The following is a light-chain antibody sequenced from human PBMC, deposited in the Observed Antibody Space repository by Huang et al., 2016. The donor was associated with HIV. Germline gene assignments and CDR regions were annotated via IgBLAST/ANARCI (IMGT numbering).Light chain of an antibody. CDR2: DAS. J-gene: IGKJ4*01. CDR1: QIITNY. Sequence: DNQMPQSPSSLSAFVGDRVTITCQASQIITNYLSWYQQKPGKAPKLLIYDASSLHSGVPSRFNGSGSGTDFTLTISSLQPEDFATYYCQQNYITPLTFGGGTRLEIK. CDR3: QQNYITPLT. V-gene: IGKV1-39*01.